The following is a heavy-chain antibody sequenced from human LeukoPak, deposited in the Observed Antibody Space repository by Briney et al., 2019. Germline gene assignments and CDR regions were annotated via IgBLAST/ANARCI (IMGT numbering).Heavy chain of an antibody. CDR1: VGTFSSYA. CDR3: ARGGRLAAAGTSPFDY. D-gene: IGHD6-13*01. CDR2: IIPIFGTA. Sequence: GASVKVSCKASVGTFSSYAISWVRQAPGQGLEWMGGIIPIFGTANYAQKFQGRVTITADESTSTAYMELSSLRSEDTAVYYCARGGRLAAAGTSPFDYWGQGTLVTVSS. J-gene: IGHJ4*02. V-gene: IGHV1-69*13.